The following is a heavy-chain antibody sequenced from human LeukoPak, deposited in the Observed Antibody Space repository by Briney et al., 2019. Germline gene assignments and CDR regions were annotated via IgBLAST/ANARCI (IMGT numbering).Heavy chain of an antibody. J-gene: IGHJ5*02. V-gene: IGHV1-8*01. Sequence: ASVTVSCKASGYTFTSYDINWVRQATGQGLEWMGWMNPSSGNTGYAQKFQGRVTMTRNTSISTAYMELSSLRSEDTAVYYCARRGPLKLWSGRNWFDPWGQGTLVTVSS. CDR3: ARRGPLKLWSGRNWFDP. CDR1: GYTFTSYD. D-gene: IGHD3-3*01. CDR2: MNPSSGNT.